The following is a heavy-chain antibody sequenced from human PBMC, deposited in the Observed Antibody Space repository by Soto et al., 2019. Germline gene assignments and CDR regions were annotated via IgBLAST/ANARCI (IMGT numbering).Heavy chain of an antibody. J-gene: IGHJ5*02. CDR2: ISAYNGNT. CDR3: ARGGLERPPPGWFDP. Sequence: ASGKVSCKASGYTFTSYGISWVRQAPGQGLEWMGWISAYNGNTNYAQKLQGRVTMTTDTSTSTAYMELRSLRSDDTAVYYCARGGLERPPPGWFDPWGQGTLVTVSS. V-gene: IGHV1-18*01. CDR1: GYTFTSYG. D-gene: IGHD1-1*01.